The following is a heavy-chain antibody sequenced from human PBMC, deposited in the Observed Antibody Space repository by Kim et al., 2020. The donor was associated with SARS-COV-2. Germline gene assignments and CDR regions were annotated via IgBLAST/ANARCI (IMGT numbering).Heavy chain of an antibody. CDR2: A. CDR3: ARDPRDAWFDP. Sequence: ANYAPKCQGRVTITADDSTSTAYMELSSLRSEDTAVYYCARDPRDAWFDPWGQGTLVTVSS. J-gene: IGHJ5*02. V-gene: IGHV1-69*01.